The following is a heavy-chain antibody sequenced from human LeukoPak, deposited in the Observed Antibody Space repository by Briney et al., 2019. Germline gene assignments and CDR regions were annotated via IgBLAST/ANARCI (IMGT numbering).Heavy chain of an antibody. CDR3: ARDAYSYRSARVDY. D-gene: IGHD5-18*01. Sequence: GGSLRLSCAASGFTFSSYSMNWVRQAPGKGLEWVSSISSSSSYIYYADSVKGRFTISRDNAKNSLYLQMNSLRAEDTAVYYCARDAYSYRSARVDYWGQGTLVTVSS. J-gene: IGHJ4*02. CDR2: ISSSSSYI. V-gene: IGHV3-21*01. CDR1: GFTFSSYS.